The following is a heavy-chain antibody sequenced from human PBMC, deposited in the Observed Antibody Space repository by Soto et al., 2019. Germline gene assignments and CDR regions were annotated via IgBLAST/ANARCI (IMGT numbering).Heavy chain of an antibody. CDR2: VSGDGSST. J-gene: IGHJ4*02. V-gene: IGHV3-74*01. CDR1: GFTFSSSW. CDR3: ARGSTVTIFGVVTAYYFDY. D-gene: IGHD3-3*01. Sequence: GGSLRLSCAASGFTFSSSWMHWVRQAPGKGLVWVSRVSGDGSSTNYADSVKGRFTISRDNAKNTLYLQMNSLRAEDTAVYYCARGSTVTIFGVVTAYYFDYWGQGTLVTVSS.